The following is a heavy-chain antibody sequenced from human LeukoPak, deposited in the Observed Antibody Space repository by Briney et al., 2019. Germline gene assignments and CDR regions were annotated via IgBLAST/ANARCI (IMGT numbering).Heavy chain of an antibody. J-gene: IGHJ5*02. D-gene: IGHD6-19*01. CDR1: GGSISSYY. Sequence: PSETLSLTCTVSGGSISSYYWSWIRQPPGKGLEWIGYIYYSGSTDYNPSLKSRVTISVDTSKNQFSLKLSSVTAADTAVYYCARAVAGGWFDPWGQGTLVTVSS. V-gene: IGHV4-59*01. CDR2: IYYSGST. CDR3: ARAVAGGWFDP.